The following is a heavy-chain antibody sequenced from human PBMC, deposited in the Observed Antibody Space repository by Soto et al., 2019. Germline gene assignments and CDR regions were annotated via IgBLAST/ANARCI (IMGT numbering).Heavy chain of an antibody. J-gene: IGHJ6*02. CDR2: IYYSGST. Sequence: QVQLQESGPGLVKPSQTPSLTCTVSGGSISSGVYYWSWIRQHPGKGLEWIGYIYYSGSTYYNPSLKSRVTISVDTSKNQFSLKLSSVTAADTAVYYCARDLRFRGFYGMDVWGQGTTVTVSS. D-gene: IGHD3-10*01. CDR3: ARDLRFRGFYGMDV. CDR1: GGSISSGVYY. V-gene: IGHV4-31*03.